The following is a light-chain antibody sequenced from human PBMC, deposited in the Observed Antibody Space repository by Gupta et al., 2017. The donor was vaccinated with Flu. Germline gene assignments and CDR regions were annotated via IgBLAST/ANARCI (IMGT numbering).Light chain of an antibody. CDR1: SSDIGGYDY. J-gene: IGLJ2*01. CDR3: RSYTTPNPVVV. Sequence: RAIAISCTGTSSDIGGYDYVSWYQQHPGKAPKLMLFEVSRRPAGISDRFSGSRSGNTASLPIPWLLAEDEAFYYCRSYTTPNPVVVFGGGTKL. V-gene: IGLV2-14*01. CDR2: EVS.